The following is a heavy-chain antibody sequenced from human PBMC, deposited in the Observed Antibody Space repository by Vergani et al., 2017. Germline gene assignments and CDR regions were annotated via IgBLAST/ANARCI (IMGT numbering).Heavy chain of an antibody. Sequence: QVQLVESGGGVVKPRRSLRLSCAASGFTFSSYAMHWVRQAPGKGLEWVAVISYDGSNKYYADSVKGRFTISRDNSKNTLYLQMNSLRAEDTAVYYCARSIAVAGTPFDYWGQGTLVTVSS. CDR1: GFTFSSYA. D-gene: IGHD6-19*01. CDR3: ARSIAVAGTPFDY. J-gene: IGHJ4*02. V-gene: IGHV3-30-3*01. CDR2: ISYDGSNK.